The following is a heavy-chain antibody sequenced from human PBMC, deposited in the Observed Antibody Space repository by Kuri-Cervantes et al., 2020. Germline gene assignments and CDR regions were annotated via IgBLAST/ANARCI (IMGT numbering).Heavy chain of an antibody. Sequence: SETLSLTCAVYGGSFSGYYWSWIRQSPGKGLEWIGYIYYSGSTNYNPSLKSRVTISVDTSKNQFSLKLSSVTAADTAVYYCARGAHSSSWTTGFGYWGQGTLVTVSS. CDR1: GGSFSGYY. J-gene: IGHJ4*02. V-gene: IGHV4-59*13. CDR2: IYYSGST. CDR3: ARGAHSSSWTTGFGY. D-gene: IGHD6-13*01.